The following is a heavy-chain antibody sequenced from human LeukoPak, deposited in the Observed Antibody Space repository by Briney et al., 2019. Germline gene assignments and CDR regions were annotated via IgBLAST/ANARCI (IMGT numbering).Heavy chain of an antibody. J-gene: IGHJ4*02. CDR2: IKQDGSEK. V-gene: IGHV3-7*01. D-gene: IGHD5-12*01. CDR3: ARVGRDGYNSDY. Sequence: PGGSLRLSCAASGFTFSSYWMSWVRQAPGKGLEWVANIKQDGSEKYYVDSVKGRFTISRDSTKNSLDLQMNSLRAEDTAVYYCARVGRDGYNSDYWGQGTLVTVSS. CDR1: GFTFSSYW.